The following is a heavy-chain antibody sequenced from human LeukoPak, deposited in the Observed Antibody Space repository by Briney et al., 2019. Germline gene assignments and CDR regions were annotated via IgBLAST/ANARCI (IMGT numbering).Heavy chain of an antibody. CDR3: ARDAYPGGGNYYYYYGMDV. CDR1: GYTFTGYY. V-gene: IGHV1-2*04. CDR2: MNPNSGGT. Sequence: GASVKVSCKASGYTFTGYYMHWVRQAPGQGLEWMGWMNPNSGGTNYAQKFQGWVTMTRDTSISTAYMELSRLRSDDTAVYYCARDAYPGGGNYYYYYGMDVWGQGTTVTVSS. D-gene: IGHD3-16*01. J-gene: IGHJ6*02.